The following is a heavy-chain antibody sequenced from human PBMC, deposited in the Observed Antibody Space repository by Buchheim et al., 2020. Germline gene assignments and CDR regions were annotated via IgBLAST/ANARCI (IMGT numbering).Heavy chain of an antibody. D-gene: IGHD5-24*01. J-gene: IGHJ4*02. V-gene: IGHV5-51*01. CDR2: IYPGDSDI. CDR3: ARLIGWLQPPFDY. Sequence: EVQLVQSGAEVKKPGESLKISCKGSGFSFSTSWIAWVRQMPGKGLEYMGIIYPGDSDIRYSPSFQGQVTISADKSISTAYLQWSSLKASDTAIYYCARLIGWLQPPFDYWGQGTL. CDR1: GFSFSTSW.